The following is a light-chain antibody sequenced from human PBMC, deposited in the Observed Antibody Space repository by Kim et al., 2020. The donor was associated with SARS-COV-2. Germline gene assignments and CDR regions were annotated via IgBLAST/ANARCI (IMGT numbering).Light chain of an antibody. V-gene: IGLV2-14*01. Sequence: QSALTQPASVSGSPGQSITISCTGTSSDVGGYNYVSWYQQHPGKAPKLMIYEVTNRPSGVSNRFSGSKSGNTASLTISGLQAEDEADYYCSSYTNNYTRDVVFGGGTKLTVL. CDR3: SSYTNNYTRDVV. CDR1: SSDVGGYNY. CDR2: EVT. J-gene: IGLJ2*01.